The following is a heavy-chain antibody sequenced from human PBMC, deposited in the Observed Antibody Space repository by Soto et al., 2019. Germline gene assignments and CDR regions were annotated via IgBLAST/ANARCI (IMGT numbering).Heavy chain of an antibody. J-gene: IGHJ1*01. CDR2: IKHDGTLK. D-gene: IGHD3-16*01. CDR3: AYDVGGY. Sequence: EVQLVESGGGLVQPGGSLRLSCLVSGLTSTRYWMAWVRQAPGRGPELVANIKHDGTLKCYFDSVWGRFTISTDNAKKAPFWQMNGLRVDDTAVDHCAYDVGGYWGQGTTVIVSA. CDR1: GLTSTRYW. V-gene: IGHV3-7*05.